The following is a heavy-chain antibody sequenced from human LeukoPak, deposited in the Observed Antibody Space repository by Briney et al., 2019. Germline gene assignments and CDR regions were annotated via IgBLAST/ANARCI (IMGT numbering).Heavy chain of an antibody. CDR3: ASERYSSGWAS. V-gene: IGHV4-59*01. CDR2: IYYSRSN. CDR1: GGAISSDY. D-gene: IGHD6-19*01. Sequence: SETLSLTCTVSGGAISSDYWSWIRQPPGKGLWWIGYIYYSRSNISTPSLTSRVTISVDTSKNQSSLQLSSVTAADTAVYYCASERYSSGWASWGQGNLVTVSS. J-gene: IGHJ4*02.